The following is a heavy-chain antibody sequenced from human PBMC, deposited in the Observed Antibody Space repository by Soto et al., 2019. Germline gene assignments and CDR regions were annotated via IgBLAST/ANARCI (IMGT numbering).Heavy chain of an antibody. CDR2: IYPGDSDT. Sequence: PGESLKISCKGSGYSFTSYWIGWVRQMPGKGLEWMGIIYPGDSDTRYSPSFQGQVTISADKSISTAYLQWSSLKASDTAMYYCARYCSGGSCYYDDFDIWGQGTMVTVSS. CDR3: ARYCSGGSCYYDDFDI. CDR1: GYSFTSYW. V-gene: IGHV5-51*01. J-gene: IGHJ3*02. D-gene: IGHD2-15*01.